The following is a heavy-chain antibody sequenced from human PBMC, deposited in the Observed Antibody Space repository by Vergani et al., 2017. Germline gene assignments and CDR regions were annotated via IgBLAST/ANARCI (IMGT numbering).Heavy chain of an antibody. CDR1: GFYISRGYY. J-gene: IGHJ4*02. V-gene: IGHV4-38-2*02. Sequence: QVPLQESGPGLVKPSEILSLTRTVSGFYISRGYYWVWLRQSPGKGLEWIGSIYHSGSTYYNPSLKSRVTISVDKSKKQFSLKLCSVTAADTAVYYCARLTMIVVALYYWGQGTLVTVSS. D-gene: IGHD3-22*01. CDR2: IYHSGST. CDR3: ARLTMIVVALYY.